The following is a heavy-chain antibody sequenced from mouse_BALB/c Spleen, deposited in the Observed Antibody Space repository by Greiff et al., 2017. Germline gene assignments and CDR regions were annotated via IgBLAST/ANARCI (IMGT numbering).Heavy chain of an antibody. CDR1: GYSITSDYA. CDR2: ISYSGST. CDR3: ARSNYGNYEDYFDY. Sequence: EVKLMESGPGLVKPSQSLSLTCTVTGYSITSDYAWNWIRQFPGNKLEWMGYISYSGSTSYNPSLKSRISITRDTSKNQFFLQLNSVTTEDTATYYCARSNYGNYEDYFDYWGQGTTLTVSS. V-gene: IGHV3-2*02. D-gene: IGHD2-1*01. J-gene: IGHJ2*01.